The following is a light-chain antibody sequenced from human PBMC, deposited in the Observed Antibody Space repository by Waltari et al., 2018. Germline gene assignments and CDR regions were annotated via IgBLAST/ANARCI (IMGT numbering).Light chain of an antibody. J-gene: IGKJ1*01. V-gene: IGKV1-39*01. CDR3: QQSYSSPRT. CDR1: QSISSY. CDR2: PAS. Sequence: DIQMTQSPSSLSASVGDRVTITCLASQSISSYLNWYQQKPGKAPKLLIYPASSLQSGVPSRFSGSGSGTDFTLTISSLQPEDFATFYCQQSYSSPRTFGQGTKVEIK.